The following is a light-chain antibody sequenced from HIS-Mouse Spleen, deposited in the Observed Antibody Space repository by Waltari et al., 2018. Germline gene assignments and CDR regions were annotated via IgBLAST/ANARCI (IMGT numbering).Light chain of an antibody. Sequence: SYELTQPPSVSVSPGQTARITCSGDALPKQYAYWYQQKPGQAPVLVIYKDRERPSGIPERFSGSRSGTTVTLTISGVQAEDEADYYCQSADSSGTYSVVFGGGTKLTVL. V-gene: IGLV3-25*03. CDR3: QSADSSGTYSVV. CDR1: ALPKQY. J-gene: IGLJ2*01. CDR2: KDR.